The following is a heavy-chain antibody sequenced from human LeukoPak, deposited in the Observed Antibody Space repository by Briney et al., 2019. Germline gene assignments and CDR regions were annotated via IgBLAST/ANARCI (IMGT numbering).Heavy chain of an antibody. J-gene: IGHJ4*02. V-gene: IGHV3-30*04. CDR2: ISKDGNTK. Sequence: PGGSLRLSCSTSGFTFSNYAMHWVRQAPAKGLEWELSISKDGNTKYYADSVKGRFTISRDNSKNTLYVQMSSLRAEDTAVYYCARDLSTDRSSSGGYYDYWGQGTLVTASS. D-gene: IGHD6-6*01. CDR1: GFTFSNYA. CDR3: ARDLSTDRSSSGGYYDY.